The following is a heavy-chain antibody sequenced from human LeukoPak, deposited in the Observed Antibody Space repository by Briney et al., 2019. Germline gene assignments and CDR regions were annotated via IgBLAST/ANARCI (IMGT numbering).Heavy chain of an antibody. D-gene: IGHD3-10*01. Sequence: PGGSLRLSCAGSGLSFGDYGMNWVRQAPGKGLEWLSFISPCGRSESYADSVKGRFTIARDNAKKSMYLQMNSLRDEDTAIYYCTRAAGSDYWGQGTLVTVSS. V-gene: IGHV3-48*03. CDR2: ISPCGRSE. CDR3: TRAAGSDY. J-gene: IGHJ4*02. CDR1: GLSFGDYG.